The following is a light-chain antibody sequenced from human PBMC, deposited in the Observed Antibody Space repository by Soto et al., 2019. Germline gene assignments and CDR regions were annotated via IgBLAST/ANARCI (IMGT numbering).Light chain of an antibody. CDR3: NSYTSSRTL. Sequence: QSALTQPASVSGSPGQSTTISCTGTSSDVGGYNYVSWYQQHPGKAPKLMIYEVSNRPSGVSNRFSGSKSANTASLTISGLQAEDEADYYCNSYTSSRTLFGTGTKLTVL. V-gene: IGLV2-14*01. J-gene: IGLJ1*01. CDR2: EVS. CDR1: SSDVGGYNY.